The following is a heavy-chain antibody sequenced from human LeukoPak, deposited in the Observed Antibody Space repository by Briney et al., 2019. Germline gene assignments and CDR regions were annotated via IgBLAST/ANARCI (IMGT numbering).Heavy chain of an antibody. CDR3: ARDSPLKGYNSGWATNSFDF. V-gene: IGHV3-23*01. CDR2: VTGGAVAT. J-gene: IGHJ4*02. D-gene: IGHD6-19*01. CDR1: GFNFRSYA. Sequence: GGSLRPSCAASGFNFRSYAMSWVRQAPGKGLEWVSTVTGGAVATYYADSVRGRHTISRDNSKNTLYLQMNSLRAEDTAVYYCARDSPLKGYNSGWATNSFDFWGQGTLVTVSS.